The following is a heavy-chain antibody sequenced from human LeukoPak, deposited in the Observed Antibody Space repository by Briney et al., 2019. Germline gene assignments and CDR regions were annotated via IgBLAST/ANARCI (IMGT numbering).Heavy chain of an antibody. J-gene: IGHJ4*02. Sequence: GASVKVSCKASGYTFTDYYMHWVRQAPGQGFEWMGWINPNDGDTNYAQKFQGRVTMTRDTSISTAHVEVSRLRSDDTAVYYCARANFPYCSSSTCLFDYWGQGTLVTVSS. CDR2: INPNDGDT. CDR3: ARANFPYCSSSTCLFDY. D-gene: IGHD2-2*01. V-gene: IGHV1-2*02. CDR1: GYTFTDYY.